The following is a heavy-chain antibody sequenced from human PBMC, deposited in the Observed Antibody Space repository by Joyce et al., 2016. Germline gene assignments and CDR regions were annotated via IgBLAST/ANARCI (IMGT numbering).Heavy chain of an antibody. CDR3: AREYGGTFYVDY. J-gene: IGHJ4*02. CDR1: GFSFSGYY. CDR2: INPDRGDT. Sequence: QVQLVQSGAEVKNPGASVKVSCKASGFSFSGYYIHWVRQAPGQGLELIGWINPDRGDTIYAQKFQGRVTMTRDTSISTVYLELGRLTSDDTALYYCAREYGGTFYVDYWGQVTLVTVSS. V-gene: IGHV1-2*02. D-gene: IGHD4-23*01.